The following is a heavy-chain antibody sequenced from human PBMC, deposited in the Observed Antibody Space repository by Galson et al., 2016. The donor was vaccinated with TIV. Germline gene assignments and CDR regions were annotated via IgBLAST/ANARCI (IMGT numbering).Heavy chain of an antibody. CDR1: EFTFTIYS. CDR3: ARNNDYGDSSYYYGMDV. D-gene: IGHD4-17*01. V-gene: IGHV3-30*04. Sequence: SLRLSCAASEFTFTIYSMHWVCQGPGKGLEWVAMISYDGRSKVYADTVKGRFTISRDNSENTMYLQMNSLRAEDTAVYYCARNNDYGDSSYYYGMDVWGQGTTVTVSS. CDR2: ISYDGRSK. J-gene: IGHJ6*02.